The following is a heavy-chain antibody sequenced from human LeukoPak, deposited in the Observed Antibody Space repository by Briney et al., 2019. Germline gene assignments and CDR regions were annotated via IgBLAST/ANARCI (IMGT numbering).Heavy chain of an antibody. J-gene: IGHJ6*03. CDR1: GFTFSSYA. V-gene: IGHV3-23*01. CDR2: ISGSGGST. D-gene: IGHD2-2*01. Sequence: SGGSLLLSCAASGFTFSSYAMSWVRRAPGKGLEWVSAISGSGGSTYYADSVKGRFTISRDNSKNTLYLQMNSLRAEDTAVYYCAFRLNCSSTSCYPDLYYYYYMDVRGKGTTVTVSS. CDR3: AFRLNCSSTSCYPDLYYYYYMDV.